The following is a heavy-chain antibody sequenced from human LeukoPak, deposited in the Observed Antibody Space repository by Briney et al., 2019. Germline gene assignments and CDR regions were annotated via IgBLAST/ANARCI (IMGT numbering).Heavy chain of an antibody. CDR2: INHSGST. Sequence: SETLSLICAVYGGSFSNYHWSWIRQSPGKGLEWIGEINHSGSTYYNPSLKSRVTISVDTSKNQFSLKLSSVTAADTAVYYCARGDIVVVVAASRGNWFDPWGQGTLVTVSS. CDR1: GGSFSNYH. CDR3: ARGDIVVVVAASRGNWFDP. V-gene: IGHV4-34*01. J-gene: IGHJ5*02. D-gene: IGHD2-15*01.